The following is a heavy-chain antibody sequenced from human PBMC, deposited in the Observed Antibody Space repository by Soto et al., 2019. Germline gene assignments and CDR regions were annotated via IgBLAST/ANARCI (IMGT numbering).Heavy chain of an antibody. CDR3: ASDHDYGDYGLDY. D-gene: IGHD4-17*01. V-gene: IGHV4-34*01. CDR2: INHSGST. Sequence: SETLSLTCAVYGGSFSGYYWSWIRQPPGKGLEWIGEINHSGSTNYNPSLKSRVTISVDTSKNQFSLKLSSVTAADTAVYYCASDHDYGDYGLDYWGQGTLVTVSS. CDR1: GGSFSGYY. J-gene: IGHJ4*02.